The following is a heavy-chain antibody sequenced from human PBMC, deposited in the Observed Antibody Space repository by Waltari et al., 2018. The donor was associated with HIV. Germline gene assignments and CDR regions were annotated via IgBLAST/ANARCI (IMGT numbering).Heavy chain of an antibody. CDR2: ITYDGSNK. CDR1: SSYG. J-gene: IGHJ4*02. V-gene: IGHV3-30*18. D-gene: IGHD1-1*01. Sequence: SSYGMHWVRQAPGKGLEWMSFITYDGSNKYYADSVKCRFTISRDSSKNTLYLQMNGLRSEDTAVYYSAKDGYTPTYFDYWGQGTLVTGSS. CDR3: AKDGYTPTYFDY.